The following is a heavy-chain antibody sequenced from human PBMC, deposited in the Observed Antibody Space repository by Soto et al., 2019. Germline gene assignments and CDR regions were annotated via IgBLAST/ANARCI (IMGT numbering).Heavy chain of an antibody. CDR2: IYWDDDK. CDR3: AHRVLRTVFGLVTTTAIYFDF. J-gene: IGHJ4*02. D-gene: IGHD3-3*01. CDR1: GFSLTTSGVG. Sequence: QITLKESGPTVVKPTETLTLTCTFSGFSLTTSGVGLGWVRQSPGKAPEWLALIYWDDDKRYSTSLNSRLIITKDTSKNQVVLTMANVDPADTATYYCAHRVLRTVFGLVTTTAIYFDFWGPGTPVVVSS. V-gene: IGHV2-5*02.